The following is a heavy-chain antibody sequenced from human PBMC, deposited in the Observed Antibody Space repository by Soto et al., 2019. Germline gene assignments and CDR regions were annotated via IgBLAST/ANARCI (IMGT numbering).Heavy chain of an antibody. CDR3: AKKSGGMDV. CDR1: GFTFSDYW. Sequence: GGSLRLSCAASGFTFSDYWMHWVRQAPGKGLEWVSAISGDGDNTYYADSVKGRFTFSRDNSKNTMFLQMNSLRAEDSAIYYCAKKSGGMDVWGQGTTVTVSS. V-gene: IGHV3-23*01. CDR2: ISGDGDNT. J-gene: IGHJ6*02.